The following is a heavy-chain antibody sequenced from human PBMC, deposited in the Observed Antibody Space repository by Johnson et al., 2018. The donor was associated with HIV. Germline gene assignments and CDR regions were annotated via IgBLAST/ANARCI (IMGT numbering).Heavy chain of an antibody. J-gene: IGHJ3*02. CDR2: IKSKTDGGTP. D-gene: IGHD3-16*01. Sequence: VQLVESGGGLVKPGGSLRLSCAASGFTFSNAWMSWVRQAPGKGLEWVGRIKSKTDGGTPDYAAPVKGRFTISRDHSKNTLYLQMNSLKIEDTDGYYCTTAPLFIMNAFDIWGQGTRVTVAS. V-gene: IGHV3-15*01. CDR3: TTAPLFIMNAFDI. CDR1: GFTFSNAW.